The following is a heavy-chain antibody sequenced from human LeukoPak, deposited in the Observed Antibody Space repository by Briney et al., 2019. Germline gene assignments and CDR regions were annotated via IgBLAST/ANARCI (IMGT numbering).Heavy chain of an antibody. V-gene: IGHV3-48*03. CDR2: ISSSGTTI. CDR3: AKALATRHMDV. J-gene: IGHJ6*02. Sequence: GGSLRLSCAASGFTFRSYDMNWVRQAPGKGLEWVSYISSSGTTIYYADSVKGRFTISRDNAKNSLYLQMSSLRAGDTAVYYCAKALATRHMDVWGQGTTVTVSS. CDR1: GFTFRSYD.